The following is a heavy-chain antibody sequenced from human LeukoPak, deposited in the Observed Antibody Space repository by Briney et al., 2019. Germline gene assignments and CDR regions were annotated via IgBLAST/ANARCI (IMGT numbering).Heavy chain of an antibody. CDR3: ARLGSGSYFLGFRPYYFDY. CDR1: GGSISSSSYY. Sequence: PSETLSLTCTVSGGSISSSSYYWGWIRQPPGKGLEWIGEINHSGSTNYNPSLKSRVTISVDTSKNQFSLKLSSVTAADTAVYYCARLGSGSYFLGFRPYYFDYWGQGTLVTVSS. J-gene: IGHJ4*02. V-gene: IGHV4-39*07. CDR2: INHSGST. D-gene: IGHD1-26*01.